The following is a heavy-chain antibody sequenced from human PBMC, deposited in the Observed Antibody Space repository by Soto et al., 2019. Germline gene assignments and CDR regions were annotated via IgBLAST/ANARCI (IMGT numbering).Heavy chain of an antibody. D-gene: IGHD6-13*01. V-gene: IGHV1-69*12. J-gene: IGHJ5*02. Sequence: QVQLVQSGAEVKKPGSSVKVSCKASGGTFSSYAISWVRQAPGQGLEWMGGIIPIFGTANYAQKFQGRVTITADESTSTAYMELSSLRSEDTAVYYCARDPEGYSSSWFSNWFDPWGQGTLVTVSS. CDR3: ARDPEGYSSSWFSNWFDP. CDR2: IIPIFGTA. CDR1: GGTFSSYA.